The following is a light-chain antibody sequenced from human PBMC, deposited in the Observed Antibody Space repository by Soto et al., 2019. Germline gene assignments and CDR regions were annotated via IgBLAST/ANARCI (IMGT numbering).Light chain of an antibody. CDR1: SSNIGSNT. V-gene: IGLV1-51*02. J-gene: IGLJ1*01. CDR3: GTWDSSLSAYV. Sequence: QSVLTQPPSASGTPGQRVTISCSGSSSNIGSNTVNWYQQLPGTAPKLLIYENNKRPSGIPDRFSGSKSGTSATLGITGIQTGDEADYYCGTWDSSLSAYVFGTGTKVTVL. CDR2: ENN.